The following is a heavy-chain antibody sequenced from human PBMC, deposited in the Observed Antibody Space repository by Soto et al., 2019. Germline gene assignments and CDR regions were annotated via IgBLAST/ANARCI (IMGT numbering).Heavy chain of an antibody. CDR2: IIDSGGST. V-gene: IGHV3-23*01. J-gene: IGHJ6*02. CDR1: GFTFSSYG. Sequence: GSLRLSCAASGFTFSSYGMHWVRQAPGKGLEWVSDIIDSGGSTYYADSVKGRFTISRDNSKSTLYLQMNSLRAEDTALYYCAKGRSYYYYYGVDVWGQGTTVTVSS. CDR3: AKGRSYYYYYGVDV.